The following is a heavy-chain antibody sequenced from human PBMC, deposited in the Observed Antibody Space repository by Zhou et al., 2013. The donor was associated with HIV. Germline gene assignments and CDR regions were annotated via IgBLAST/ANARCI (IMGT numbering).Heavy chain of an antibody. CDR2: ISVYSGNT. Sequence: QGQLVQSGGEVKKPGASLRVSCEGSGYPFGTYGLNWVRQAPGQGLQWMGWISVYSGNTDYAQKFQGRVTLTTDTSTNTAYMELRSLTSDDTATYYCARAITARHYYMDVVGQTGPRSTVSS. CDR3: ARAITARHYYMDV. CDR1: GYPFGTYG. D-gene: IGHD1-20*01. V-gene: IGHV1-18*01. J-gene: IGHJ6*03.